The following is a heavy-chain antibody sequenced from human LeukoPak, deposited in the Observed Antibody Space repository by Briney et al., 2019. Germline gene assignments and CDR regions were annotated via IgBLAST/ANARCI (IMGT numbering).Heavy chain of an antibody. J-gene: IGHJ4*02. D-gene: IGHD2-8*01. CDR2: MNPTSGKA. CDR3: ALISYCTTVTCYYLDY. CDR1: GYTFTNYD. V-gene: IGHV1-8*01. Sequence: ASVKVSCKASGYTFTNYDVNWVRQATGQGLEWMGWMNPTSGKAGFAQRFQGRVSMTRNISISTAYMELSSLRSEDTAVYYCALISYCTTVTCYYLDYWGQGTLVTVSS.